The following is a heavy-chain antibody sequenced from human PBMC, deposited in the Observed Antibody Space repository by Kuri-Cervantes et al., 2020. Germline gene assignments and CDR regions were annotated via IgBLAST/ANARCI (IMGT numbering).Heavy chain of an antibody. CDR3: ARSYDGSYYYYYYMDV. Sequence: GESLKISCAASGFTFSSYWMHWVRQAPGKGLVWVSRINSDGSSTSYADSVKGRFTISRDNAKNTLYLQMNSLRAEDTAVYYCARSYDGSYYYYYYMDVWGKGTTVTVSS. CDR2: INSDGSST. V-gene: IGHV3-74*01. CDR1: GFTFSSYW. J-gene: IGHJ6*03. D-gene: IGHD1-26*01.